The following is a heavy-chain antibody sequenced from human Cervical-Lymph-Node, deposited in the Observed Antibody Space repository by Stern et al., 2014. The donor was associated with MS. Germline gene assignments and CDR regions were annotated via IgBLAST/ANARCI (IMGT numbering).Heavy chain of an antibody. CDR3: AREKAGSYDAFDI. D-gene: IGHD1-26*01. V-gene: IGHV1-69*01. J-gene: IGHJ3*02. CDR1: GGTFSSYG. CDR2: IIPVFGTT. Sequence: GKLVESGAEVKKTGSSVKVSCKASGGTFSSYGISWVRQSPGQGLQWMGRIIPVFGTTNYAQKFQGRVTLTADESTSTAYMELSSLRSEDTAMYYCAREKAGSYDAFDIWGQGTMVTVSS.